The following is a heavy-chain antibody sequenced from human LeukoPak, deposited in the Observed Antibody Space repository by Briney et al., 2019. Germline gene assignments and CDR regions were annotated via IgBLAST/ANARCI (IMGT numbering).Heavy chain of an antibody. Sequence: ASVKVSCQPSGYTFTRYYMHWVRQAPGQELEGRGIIHPSGGSTSYAQKVKGRVTVTRDMSTSTVYMEMSRLRSEDTAVYYCARDRERYSGSSGVPTWFDPWGQGTLVTVSS. D-gene: IGHD6-6*01. V-gene: IGHV1-46*01. J-gene: IGHJ5*02. CDR1: GYTFTRYY. CDR2: IHPSGGST. CDR3: ARDRERYSGSSGVPTWFDP.